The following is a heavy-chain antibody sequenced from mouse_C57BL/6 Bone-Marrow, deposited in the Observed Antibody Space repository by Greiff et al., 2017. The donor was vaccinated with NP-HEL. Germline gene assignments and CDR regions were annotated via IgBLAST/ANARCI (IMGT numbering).Heavy chain of an antibody. J-gene: IGHJ2*01. CDR2: IDPSDSYT. D-gene: IGHD1-1*01. CDR3: SRVCLLPYFDY. V-gene: IGHV1-50*01. Sequence: VQLQQPGAELVKPGASVKLSCKASGYTFTSYWMQWVKQRPGQGLEWIGEIDPSDSYTNYNQKFKGKATLTVDKSCSTAYMQLISLTSEDSAVYYCSRVCLLPYFDYWGQGTTLTVSS. CDR1: GYTFTSYW.